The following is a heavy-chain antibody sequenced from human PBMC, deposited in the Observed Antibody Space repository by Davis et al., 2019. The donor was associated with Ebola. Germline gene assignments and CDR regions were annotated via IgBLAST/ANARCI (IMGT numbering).Heavy chain of an antibody. D-gene: IGHD6-19*01. Sequence: GESLKISCAASGFTFSSYGMHWVRQAPGKGLEWVAVIWYDGSNKYYADSVKGRFTISRDNSKNTLYLQMNSLRAEDTAVYYCARDRYSSGWYAFDIWGQGTMVTVSS. CDR2: IWYDGSNK. V-gene: IGHV3-33*01. CDR1: GFTFSSYG. J-gene: IGHJ3*02. CDR3: ARDRYSSGWYAFDI.